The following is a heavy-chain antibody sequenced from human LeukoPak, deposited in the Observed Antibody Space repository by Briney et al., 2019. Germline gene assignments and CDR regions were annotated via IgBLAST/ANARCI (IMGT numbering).Heavy chain of an antibody. CDR3: ASLRGVNR. V-gene: IGHV3-11*01. CDR2: ISSSGTTI. J-gene: IGHJ4*02. Sequence: GGSLRLSCAASGFTFSDYYMSWIRQPPGKGLEWVSYISSSGTTIYYADSVRGLFTVSRDNAKNSLYLQMDSLSAEDTAVYKCASLRGVNRWGQGTLVTVSS. D-gene: IGHD3-10*01. CDR1: GFTFSDYY.